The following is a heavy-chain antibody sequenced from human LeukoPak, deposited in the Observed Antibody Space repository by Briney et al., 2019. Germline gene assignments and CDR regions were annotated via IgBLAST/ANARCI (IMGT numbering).Heavy chain of an antibody. CDR3: ARDRSYVWGSYRYSHTYFDY. D-gene: IGHD3-16*02. CDR2: IYYSGST. Sequence: PSQTLSLTCTVSGGSISSGGYYWSWIRQHPGKGLEWIGYIYYSGSTYYNPSLKSRVTMSVDTSKNQFSLKLSSVTAADTAVYYCARDRSYVWGSYRYSHTYFDYWGQGTLVTVSS. J-gene: IGHJ4*02. V-gene: IGHV4-31*03. CDR1: GGSISSGGYY.